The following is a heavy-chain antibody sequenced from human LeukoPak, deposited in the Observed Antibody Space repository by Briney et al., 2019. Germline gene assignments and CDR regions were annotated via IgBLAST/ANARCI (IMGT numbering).Heavy chain of an antibody. CDR3: AKNSGSTAL. CDR1: GFTFSNYG. D-gene: IGHD1-26*01. Sequence: GGSLRLSCAASGFTFSNYGMHWVRQAPGKGLEWVSVISYDGSNKYYAASVKGRFTISRDNSKNTLYLQMNSLRAEDTAMYYCAKNSGSTALWGQGTLVTVSS. J-gene: IGHJ4*02. V-gene: IGHV3-30*18. CDR2: ISYDGSNK.